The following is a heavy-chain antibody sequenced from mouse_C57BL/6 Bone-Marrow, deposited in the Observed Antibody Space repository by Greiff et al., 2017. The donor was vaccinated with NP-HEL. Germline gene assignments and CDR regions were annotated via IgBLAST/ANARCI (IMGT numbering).Heavy chain of an antibody. J-gene: IGHJ2*01. V-gene: IGHV1-81*01. CDR2: IYPRSGNT. CDR1: GYTFTSYG. D-gene: IGHD1-1*01. Sequence: VQLQQSVAELARPGASVKLSCKASGYTFTSYGISWVKQRTGQGLEWIGEIYPRSGNTYYNEKFKGKATLTADKSSSTAYMELRSLTSEDSAVYFWVITTVVADYWGQGTTLTVSS. CDR3: VITTVVADY.